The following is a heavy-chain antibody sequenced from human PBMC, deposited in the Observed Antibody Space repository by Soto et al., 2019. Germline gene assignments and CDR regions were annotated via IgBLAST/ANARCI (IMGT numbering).Heavy chain of an antibody. D-gene: IGHD2-2*01. Sequence: SYAMSWVRQAPGKGLEWVSAISGSGGSTYYADSVKGRFTISRDNSKNTLYLQMNSLRAEDTAVYYCAKDSGLKIVPDYFDYWGQGTLVTVSS. V-gene: IGHV3-23*01. J-gene: IGHJ4*02. CDR3: AKDSGLKIVPDYFDY. CDR1: SYA. CDR2: ISGSGGST.